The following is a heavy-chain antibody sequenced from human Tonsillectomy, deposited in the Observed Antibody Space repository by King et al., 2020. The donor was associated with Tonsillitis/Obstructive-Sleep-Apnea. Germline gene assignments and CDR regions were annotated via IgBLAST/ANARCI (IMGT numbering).Heavy chain of an antibody. V-gene: IGHV3-23*04. D-gene: IGHD6-19*01. J-gene: IGHJ4*02. Sequence: VQLVESGGGLVQPGGSLRLSCAASGFSISSRAMSWVRQTPGKGLEWVASINNVGGIYYSDSVKGRFTISRDNFKSTLDLQMNGLRAEDTAVYYCAKEHPSSGWPAFDYWGQGTLVVVSS. CDR3: AKEHPSSGWPAFDY. CDR2: INNVGGI. CDR1: GFSISSRA.